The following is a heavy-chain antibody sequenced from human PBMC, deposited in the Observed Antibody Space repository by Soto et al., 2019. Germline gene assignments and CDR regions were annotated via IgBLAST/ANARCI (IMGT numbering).Heavy chain of an antibody. V-gene: IGHV3-49*03. CDR2: IRSKGYGGTT. CDR1: GFTFGDFG. CDR3: ASLTSWSQEYYYGMDY. D-gene: IGHD3-10*01. J-gene: IGHJ4*02. Sequence: LRLSCTGSGFTFGDFGMSWFRQAPGKGLEWLSFIRSKGYGGTTESAASVRGRFITSRDDSKSIAYLQMNSLKTEDTAVYYCASLTSWSQEYYYGMDYWGQGTLVTVSS.